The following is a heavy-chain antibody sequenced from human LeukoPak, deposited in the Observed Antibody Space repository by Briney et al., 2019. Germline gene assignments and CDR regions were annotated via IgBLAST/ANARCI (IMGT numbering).Heavy chain of an antibody. J-gene: IGHJ1*01. CDR1: GYTFTSYY. D-gene: IGHD6-19*01. Sequence: ASVKVPCKASGYTFTSYYMHWVRQAPGQGLEWMGIINPSGGSTSYAQKFQGRVTMTRDTSTSTVYMELSSLRSEDTAVYYCARKGIAVAWFQHWGQGTLVTVSS. CDR2: INPSGGST. V-gene: IGHV1-46*01. CDR3: ARKGIAVAWFQH.